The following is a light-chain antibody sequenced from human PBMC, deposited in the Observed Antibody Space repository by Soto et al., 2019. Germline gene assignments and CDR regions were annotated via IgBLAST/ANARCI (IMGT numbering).Light chain of an antibody. Sequence: EIVMTQSPAILSVSPGEGATLSCKASQSVSSKLAWYQQKPGQAPRVLIYGAFTRATGIPARFSGSGSGTEFTLTISSLQSEDFAVYYCLQYNDWPFTFGHGTKLEIK. CDR3: LQYNDWPFT. V-gene: IGKV3-15*01. CDR2: GAF. J-gene: IGKJ2*01. CDR1: QSVSSK.